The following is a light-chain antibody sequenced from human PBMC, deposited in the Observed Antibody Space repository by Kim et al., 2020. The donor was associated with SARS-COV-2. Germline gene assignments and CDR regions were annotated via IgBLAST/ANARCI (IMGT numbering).Light chain of an antibody. CDR1: QSVATN. Sequence: SPGEGAPLSCRASQSVATNLAWYQQKPGQRPRLLIYGASTRATGIPARFSGSGSGTEFTLSIASLQSEDFAVYYCQQYKNWPSYTFGQGTKLEI. J-gene: IGKJ2*01. CDR3: QQYKNWPSYT. V-gene: IGKV3-15*01. CDR2: GAS.